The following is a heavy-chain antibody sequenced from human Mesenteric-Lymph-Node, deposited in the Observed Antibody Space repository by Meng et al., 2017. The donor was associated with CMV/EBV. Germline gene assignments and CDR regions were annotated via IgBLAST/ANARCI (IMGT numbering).Heavy chain of an antibody. J-gene: IGHJ6*02. V-gene: IGHV3-21*01. D-gene: IGHD1-26*01. CDR1: GFSFRTYA. CDR3: ARDRLGIYGMDV. Sequence: GESLKISRAASGFSFRTYAMTWVRQAPGEGLEWVSSISSSHDDIDYTDSVKGRFTMSRDNAKNSLYLQMNSLRAEDTAVYYCARDRLGIYGMDVWGQGTTVTVSS. CDR2: ISSSHDDI.